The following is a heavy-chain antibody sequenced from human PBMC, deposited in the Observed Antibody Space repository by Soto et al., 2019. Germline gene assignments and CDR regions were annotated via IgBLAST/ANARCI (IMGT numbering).Heavy chain of an antibody. Sequence: QLQLQESGPGLVKPSETLSLTCTVSGGSISTSSYYWDWIRQPPGKGLEWIGSIYYSGSTYYNPSLKSRVTISVXTXKNQXXLXXXXXXXXXTXXXXXXXXXXXXXXXXXGQGTLVTVSS. CDR2: IYYSGST. V-gene: IGHV4-39*01. CDR1: GGSISTSSYY. J-gene: IGHJ4*02. CDR3: XXXXXXXXXXX.